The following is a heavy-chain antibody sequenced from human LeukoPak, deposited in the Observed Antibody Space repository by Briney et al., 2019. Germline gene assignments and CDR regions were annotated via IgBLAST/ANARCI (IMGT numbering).Heavy chain of an antibody. CDR3: ARVYSSSRVEYGMDV. D-gene: IGHD6-6*01. Sequence: PGGSLRLSCAASGFTVSSNYMSWVRQAPGKGLEWVSVIYSGGSTYCADSVKGRFTISRDNSKNTLYLQMNSLRAEDTAVYYCARVYSSSRVEYGMDVWGQGTTVTVSS. J-gene: IGHJ6*02. V-gene: IGHV3-53*01. CDR2: IYSGGST. CDR1: GFTVSSNY.